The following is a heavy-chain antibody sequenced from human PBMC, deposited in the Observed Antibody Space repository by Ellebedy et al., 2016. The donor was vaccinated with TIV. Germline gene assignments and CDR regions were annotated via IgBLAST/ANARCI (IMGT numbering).Heavy chain of an antibody. V-gene: IGHV5-51*01. J-gene: IGHJ4*02. CDR3: ARSPMARGSLNY. Sequence: GESLKISCKGSEYTFTNYWIAWVRQMPGKGLEWMGVIFPGDSDIRYSPSFQGQVTISADKSISTAYLQWSSLRASDTAMYYCARSPMARGSLNYWGQGTLVTVSS. CDR1: EYTFTNYW. CDR2: IFPGDSDI. D-gene: IGHD3-10*01.